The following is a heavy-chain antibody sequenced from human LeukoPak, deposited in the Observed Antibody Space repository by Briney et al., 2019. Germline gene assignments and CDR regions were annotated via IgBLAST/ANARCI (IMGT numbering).Heavy chain of an antibody. J-gene: IGHJ3*01. CDR2: ISGSGGVT. CDR3: AKNGSGTSRAFDV. V-gene: IGHV3-23*01. Sequence: GGPLRLSCAASGCTFSSSAMSWVRQAPGKGLEWVSAISGSGGVTYYRDSVKGRFTVSRDNSKNTLYLQMNSLRAEDTALYYCAKNGSGTSRAFDVWGQGTMVTVSS. CDR1: GCTFSSSA. D-gene: IGHD3-10*01.